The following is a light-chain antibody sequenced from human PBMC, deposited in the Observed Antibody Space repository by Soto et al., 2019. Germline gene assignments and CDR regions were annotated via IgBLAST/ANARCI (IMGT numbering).Light chain of an antibody. V-gene: IGKV3-15*01. CDR3: QQYNNWPSWM. J-gene: IGKJ1*01. Sequence: ILLAQAPGTLSLSPVERATLSCRASQTVSTNYLAWYQQKPGQAPRLLIYGASTRATGIPARFSGSGSGTEFTLTISSLQSEDFAVYYCQQYNNWPSWMFGQGTKVDIK. CDR2: GAS. CDR1: QTVSTN.